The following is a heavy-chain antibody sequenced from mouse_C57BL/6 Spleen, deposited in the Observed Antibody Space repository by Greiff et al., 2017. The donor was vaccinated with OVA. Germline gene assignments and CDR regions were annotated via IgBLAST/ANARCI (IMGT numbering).Heavy chain of an antibody. D-gene: IGHD1-1*01. CDR3: TRDSLGGSSWGFAY. Sequence: QVQLQQSGAELVRPGASVTLSCKASGYTFTDYEMHWVKQTPVHGLEWIGAIDPETGGTAYNQKFKGKAMLTADKSSSTAYMELRSLTSEDSAVYYCTRDSLGGSSWGFAYWGQGTLVTVSA. CDR1: GYTFTDYE. V-gene: IGHV1-15*01. J-gene: IGHJ3*01. CDR2: IDPETGGT.